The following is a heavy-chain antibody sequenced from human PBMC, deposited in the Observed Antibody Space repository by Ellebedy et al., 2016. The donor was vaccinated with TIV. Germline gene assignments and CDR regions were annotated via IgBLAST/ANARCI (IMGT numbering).Heavy chain of an antibody. CDR1: GYSFTNYW. CDR3: ARPYCSGGSCYRDALDI. CDR2: IRPRDSDT. V-gene: IGHV5-51*01. J-gene: IGHJ3*02. D-gene: IGHD2-15*01. Sequence: GESLKISCKGSGYSFTNYWIGWVRQMPGKGLEWMGIIRPRDSDTIYSPSFQGQVTISADKSISTAYLQWSSLKASDTAVYYCARPYCSGGSCYRDALDIWGQGTVVTVSS.